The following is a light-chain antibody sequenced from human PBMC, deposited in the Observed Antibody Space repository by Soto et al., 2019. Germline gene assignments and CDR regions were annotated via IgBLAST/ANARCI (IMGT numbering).Light chain of an antibody. CDR1: SSDAGTYNR. V-gene: IGLV2-18*02. Sequence: QSALTQPPSVSGSPGQSVTISCTGTSSDAGTYNRVSWYQQPPGTAPKLMIYEVSNRPSGVPDRFSGSKSGNTASLTISGLQAEDEADYYCSSYTSSSTLLFGGGTKLTVL. CDR3: SSYTSSSTLL. CDR2: EVS. J-gene: IGLJ2*01.